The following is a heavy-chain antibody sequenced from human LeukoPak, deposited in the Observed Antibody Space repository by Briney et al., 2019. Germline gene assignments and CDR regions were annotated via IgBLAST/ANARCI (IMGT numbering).Heavy chain of an antibody. V-gene: IGHV3-9*01. CDR1: GFTFDDYA. J-gene: IGHJ1*01. Sequence: GGSLRLSCAASGFTFDDYAMHWVRQAPGKGLEWVSGISWNSGSIGYADSVKGRFTISRDNAKNSLYLQMNSLRAEDTALYYCAKPKTRNYYDSSGYFQHWGQGTLVTVSS. D-gene: IGHD3-22*01. CDR3: AKPKTRNYYDSSGYFQH. CDR2: ISWNSGSI.